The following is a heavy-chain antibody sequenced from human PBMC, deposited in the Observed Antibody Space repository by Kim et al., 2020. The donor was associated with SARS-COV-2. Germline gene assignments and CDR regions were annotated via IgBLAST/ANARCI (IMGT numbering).Heavy chain of an antibody. CDR3: ARDPTVGATCGACRGGNWFDP. CDR2: ISYDGSNK. J-gene: IGHJ5*02. CDR1: GFTFSSYA. V-gene: IGHV3-30*04. D-gene: IGHD1-26*01. Sequence: GGSLRLSCAASGFTFSSYAMHWVRQAPGKGLEWVAVISYDGSNKYYADSVKGRFTISRDNSKNTLYLQMNSLRAEDTAVYYCARDPTVGATCGACRGGNWFDPWGQGTLVTVSS.